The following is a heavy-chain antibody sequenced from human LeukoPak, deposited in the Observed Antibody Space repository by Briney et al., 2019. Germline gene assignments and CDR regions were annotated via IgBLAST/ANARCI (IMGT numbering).Heavy chain of an antibody. D-gene: IGHD2-2*01. CDR2: ISAYNGNT. CDR1: GYTFTSYG. Sequence: ASVKVSFKASGYTFTSYGISWVRQAPGQGLEWMGWISAYNGNTNYAQKLQGRVTMTTDTSTSTAYMELRSLRSDDTAVYYCARAGICSSTSCPTLGYYYGMDVWGQGTTVTVSS. CDR3: ARAGICSSTSCPTLGYYYGMDV. V-gene: IGHV1-18*01. J-gene: IGHJ6*02.